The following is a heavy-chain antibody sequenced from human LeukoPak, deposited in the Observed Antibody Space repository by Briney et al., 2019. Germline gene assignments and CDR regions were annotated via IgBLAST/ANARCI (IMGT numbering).Heavy chain of an antibody. D-gene: IGHD2-15*01. J-gene: IGHJ4*02. CDR3: AVGRRVPDHFDY. CDR2: IIPIFGTA. V-gene: IGHV1-69*06. Sequence: VASVKVSCKASGGTFSSYAISWVRQAPGQGLEWMGGIIPIFGTANYAQKFQGRVTITADKSTSTAYMELRSLRSDDTAVYYCAVGRRVPDHFDYWGQGTLVTVSS. CDR1: GGTFSSYA.